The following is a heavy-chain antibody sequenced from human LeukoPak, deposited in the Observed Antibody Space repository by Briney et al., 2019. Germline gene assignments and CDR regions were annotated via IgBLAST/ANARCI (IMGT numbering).Heavy chain of an antibody. CDR2: VNPNSGGT. Sequence: ASVKVSCKASGYTFIGYYVHWVRQAPGQGLEWMGWVNPNSGGTDYAQKFQGRITMTRETSISTAYMELNSLRSDDTAVYYCARGDMARGLYYMDVWGRGTTVTVSS. D-gene: IGHD3-10*01. CDR1: GYTFIGYY. J-gene: IGHJ6*03. CDR3: ARGDMARGLYYMDV. V-gene: IGHV1-2*02.